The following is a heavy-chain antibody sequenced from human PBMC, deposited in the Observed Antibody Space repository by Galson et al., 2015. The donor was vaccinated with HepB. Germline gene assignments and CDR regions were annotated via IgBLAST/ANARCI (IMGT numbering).Heavy chain of an antibody. V-gene: IGHV3-30*04. CDR2: ISYDGSNK. Sequence: SLRLSCAASGFTFSSYAMHWVRQAPGKGLEWVAVISYDGSNKYYADSVKGRFSISRDNSKNTLYLQMNSLRAEDTAVYYCARDVEDIVVVPAATLDYYYYGMDVWGQGTTVTVSS. CDR1: GFTFSSYA. J-gene: IGHJ6*02. D-gene: IGHD2-2*01. CDR3: ARDVEDIVVVPAATLDYYYYGMDV.